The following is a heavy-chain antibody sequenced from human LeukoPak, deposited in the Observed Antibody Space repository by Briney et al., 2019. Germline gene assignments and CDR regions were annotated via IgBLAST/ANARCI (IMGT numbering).Heavy chain of an antibody. V-gene: IGHV3-7*01. D-gene: IGHD3-3*01. CDR2: IDEDGSEK. CDR3: ARTPEGDFWSGYYQFDY. J-gene: IGHJ4*02. Sequence: GGSLRLSCAVSGFTLNTFWMSWVRQAPGKGLEWVANIDEDGSEKYYVESVKGRFTISRDNAKNTLYLQMNSLRAEDTAVYYCARTPEGDFWSGYYQFDYWGQGTLVTVSS. CDR1: GFTLNTFW.